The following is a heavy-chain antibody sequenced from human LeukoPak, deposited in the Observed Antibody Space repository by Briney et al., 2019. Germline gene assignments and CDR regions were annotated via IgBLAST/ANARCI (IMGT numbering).Heavy chain of an antibody. CDR2: ISYDGSNK. V-gene: IGHV3-30-3*01. CDR1: GFTFSSYA. Sequence: GGSLRLSCVASGFTFSSYAMHWVRQAPGKGLEWVAVISYDGSNKYYADSVKGRFTISRDNSKNTLYLQMNSLRAEDTAVYYCADYGRPWGQGTLVTVSS. J-gene: IGHJ5*02. D-gene: IGHD4/OR15-4a*01. CDR3: ADYGRP.